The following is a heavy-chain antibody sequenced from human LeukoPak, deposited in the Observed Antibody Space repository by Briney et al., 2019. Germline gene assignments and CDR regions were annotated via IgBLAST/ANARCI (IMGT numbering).Heavy chain of an antibody. CDR1: GFTFTTHA. CDR2: IWFDGSNK. CDR3: ARDRWGGNGPHFDY. J-gene: IGHJ4*02. Sequence: GGSLRLSCTASGFTFTTHAMHWVRQAPGMGLEWVAFIWFDGSNKHYADFVKGRFTISKDNSENTVYLQMNSLRAEDTAIYYCARDRWGGNGPHFDYWGQGTLVTVSS. V-gene: IGHV3-33*01. D-gene: IGHD2-8*01.